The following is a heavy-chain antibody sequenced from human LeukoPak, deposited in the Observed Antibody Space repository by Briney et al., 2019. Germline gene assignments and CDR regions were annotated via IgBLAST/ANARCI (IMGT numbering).Heavy chain of an antibody. D-gene: IGHD2-15*01. V-gene: IGHV3-23*01. J-gene: IGHJ4*02. CDR1: GFTFSNVA. CDR3: AKGGTGSCYSKADK. Sequence: GGSLRLSRAASGFTFSNVAMSWVRQAPGKGLEWVSVICGSGGTTYYADSVKGRFTISRDNSKNTLHLQMNSLRADDTAVYYCAKGGTGSCYSKADKWGQGTLVTVSS. CDR2: ICGSGGTT.